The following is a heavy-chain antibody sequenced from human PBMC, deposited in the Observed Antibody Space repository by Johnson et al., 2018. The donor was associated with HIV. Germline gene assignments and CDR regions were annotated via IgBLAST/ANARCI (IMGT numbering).Heavy chain of an antibody. CDR3: AKDEIAAPLAFDI. J-gene: IGHJ3*02. Sequence: VQLVESGGGVVRPGGSLRLSCAASGFTVSSNYMSWVRQAPGKGLEWVSVIYSGGSTYYADSVKGRFTISRDNSKNTLYLQMNSLRAEDTAVYYCAKDEIAAPLAFDIWGQGTMVTVSS. CDR2: IYSGGST. V-gene: IGHV3-66*01. D-gene: IGHD6-25*01. CDR1: GFTVSSNY.